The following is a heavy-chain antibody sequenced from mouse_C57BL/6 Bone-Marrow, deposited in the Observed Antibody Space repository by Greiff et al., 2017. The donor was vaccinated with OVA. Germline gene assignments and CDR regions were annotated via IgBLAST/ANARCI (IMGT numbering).Heavy chain of an antibody. Sequence: LVESGAELVKPGASVKISCKASGYAFSNYGMNWVKQRPGKGLEWIGQIYPGDGDINYNGKFKGKATLTADKSSSTAYMQFSSLTSEDSAVYYGARGYYWDQGTTLTVSS. V-gene: IGHV1-80*01. CDR1: GYAFSNYG. CDR2: IYPGDGDI. CDR3: ARGYY. J-gene: IGHJ2*01.